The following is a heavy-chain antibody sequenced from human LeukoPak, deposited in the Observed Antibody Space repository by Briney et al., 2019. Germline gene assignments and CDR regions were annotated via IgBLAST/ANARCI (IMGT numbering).Heavy chain of an antibody. CDR3: AKRACIPPLGPIDY. V-gene: IGHV3-23*01. CDR1: GFTFSDYY. J-gene: IGHJ4*02. CDR2: ISGSGGST. Sequence: GGSLRLSCAASGFTFSDYYMSWIRQAPGKGLEWVSAISGSGGSTYYADSVKGRFTISRDNSKNTLCLQMNSLRAEDTAVYYCAKRACIPPLGPIDYWGQGTLVTVSS. D-gene: IGHD2-8*01.